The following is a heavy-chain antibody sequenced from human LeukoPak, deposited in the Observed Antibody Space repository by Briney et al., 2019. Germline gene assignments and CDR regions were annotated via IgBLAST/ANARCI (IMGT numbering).Heavy chain of an antibody. CDR3: ARQYNWNGGAFDI. Sequence: GASVKVSCKASGYTFTSYYMHWVRQAPGQGLEWMGTINPSGGSTSYAQKFQGRVTMTRDTSTSTVYMELSSLRSEDTAVYHCARQYNWNGGAFDIWGQGTMVTVSS. CDR1: GYTFTSYY. CDR2: INPSGGST. D-gene: IGHD1-1*01. J-gene: IGHJ3*02. V-gene: IGHV1-46*03.